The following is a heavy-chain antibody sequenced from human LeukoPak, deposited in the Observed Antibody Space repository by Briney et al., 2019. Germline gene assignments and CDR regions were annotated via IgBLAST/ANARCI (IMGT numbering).Heavy chain of an antibody. Sequence: GGSLRLSCAASGFTFSSYAMSWVRQAPGKGLEWVSGISWNSGSIGYADSVKGRFTISRDNAKNSLYLQMNSLRAEDTALYYCASSGYYYYYFDYWGQGTLVTVSS. J-gene: IGHJ4*02. CDR3: ASSGYYYYYFDY. D-gene: IGHD3-22*01. CDR2: ISWNSGSI. V-gene: IGHV3-9*01. CDR1: GFTFSSYA.